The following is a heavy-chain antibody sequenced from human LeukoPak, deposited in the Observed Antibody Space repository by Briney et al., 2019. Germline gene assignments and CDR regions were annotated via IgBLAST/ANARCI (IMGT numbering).Heavy chain of an antibody. CDR3: ARGSERCSSTSCPNKPFDY. CDR2: INSNSGGT. V-gene: IGHV1-2*02. D-gene: IGHD2-2*01. CDR1: GYTFSDYY. Sequence: ASAKVSCKASGYTFSDYYMHWVRQAPGQGLEWMGWINSNSGGTKYEQKFQGRVTMTRDTSISTVYMELSRLRFDDTAVYYCARGSERCSSTSCPNKPFDYWGQGTLVTVSS. J-gene: IGHJ4*02.